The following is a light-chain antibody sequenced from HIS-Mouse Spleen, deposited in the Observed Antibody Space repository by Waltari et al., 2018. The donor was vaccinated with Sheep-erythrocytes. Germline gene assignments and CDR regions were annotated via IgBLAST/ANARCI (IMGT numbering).Light chain of an antibody. Sequence: SYELTQPPSVSVSPGQTARITCSGDALPKKYAYWYQQKPGQAPGLVIYEDSKRPSGIPERFSGSSSGTMATLTISGAQVEDEADYYCYSTDSSGNHRVFGTGTKVTVL. CDR3: YSTDSSGNHRV. J-gene: IGLJ1*01. V-gene: IGLV3-10*01. CDR2: EDS. CDR1: ALPKKY.